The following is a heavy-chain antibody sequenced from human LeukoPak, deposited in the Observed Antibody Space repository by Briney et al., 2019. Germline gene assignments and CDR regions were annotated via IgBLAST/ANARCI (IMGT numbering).Heavy chain of an antibody. CDR3: ARVLYEYSSGWFYYFDY. CDR2: ISSSGSTI. Sequence: SGGSLRLSCAASGFTFSDYYMSWIRQAPGKGLEWVSYISSSGSTIYYADSVKGRFTISRDNAKNSLYLQMNSLRAEDTAVYHCARVLYEYSSGWFYYFDYWGQGTLVTVSS. J-gene: IGHJ4*02. CDR1: GFTFSDYY. D-gene: IGHD6-19*01. V-gene: IGHV3-11*01.